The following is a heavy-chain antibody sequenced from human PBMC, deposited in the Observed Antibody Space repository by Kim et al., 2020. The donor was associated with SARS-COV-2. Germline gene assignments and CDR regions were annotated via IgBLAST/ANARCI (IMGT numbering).Heavy chain of an antibody. J-gene: IGHJ4*01. D-gene: IGHD2-21*01. CDR1: GFTFRNYA. CDR2: VNPTGRAT. V-gene: IGHV3-23*01. CDR3: AKDVAGSSCGGDCYHDGASGY. Sequence: GGSLRLSCAASGFTFRNYAMAWVRQAPGKGLEWVSTVNPTGRATHYADSVKGRFTISRDMSKNTVSLQMDSLRAEDTAVYYCAKDVAGSSCGGDCYHDGASGYWGRRALVIVSS.